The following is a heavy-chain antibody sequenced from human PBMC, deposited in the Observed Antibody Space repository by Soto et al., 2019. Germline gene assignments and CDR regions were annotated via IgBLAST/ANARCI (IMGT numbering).Heavy chain of an antibody. J-gene: IGHJ6*03. CDR1: GYTFTSYS. Sequence: VEVSCKASGYTFTSYSMHLVRQAPGQRLEWMGWINAGNGNTKYSQKFQGRVTITRDTSASTAYMELSSLRSEDTAVYYCAREDTAMVYYYYYYMDGWGKGTTVTVSS. CDR2: INAGNGNT. V-gene: IGHV1-3*01. CDR3: AREDTAMVYYYYYYMDG. D-gene: IGHD5-18*01.